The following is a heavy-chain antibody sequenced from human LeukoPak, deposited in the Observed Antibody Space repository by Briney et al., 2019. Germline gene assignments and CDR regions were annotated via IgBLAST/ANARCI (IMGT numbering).Heavy chain of an antibody. V-gene: IGHV3-21*01. CDR3: ARECKGTLRYFASYNWFDP. Sequence: GGSLRLSCAASGFTFSSYSMNWVRQAPGKGLEWVSSISSSSSYIYYADSVKGRFTISRDNAKNSLYLQMNSLRAEDTAVYYCARECKGTLRYFASYNWFDPWGQGTLVTVSS. CDR1: GFTFSSYS. J-gene: IGHJ5*02. CDR2: ISSSSSYI. D-gene: IGHD3-9*01.